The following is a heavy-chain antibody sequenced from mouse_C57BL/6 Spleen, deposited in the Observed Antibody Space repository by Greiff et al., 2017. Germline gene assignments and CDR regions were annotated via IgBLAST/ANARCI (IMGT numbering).Heavy chain of an antibody. Sequence: EVQLVESGGGLVKPGGSLKLSCAASGFTFSDYGMHWVRQAPEKGLEWVAYISSGSSTIYYADTVKGRFTISRDNAKNTLCRQMTSMRSEDTAMYYGARGVGVDYWGQGTTLTVSS. D-gene: IGHD1-1*02. CDR1: GFTFSDYG. CDR2: ISSGSSTI. J-gene: IGHJ2*01. V-gene: IGHV5-17*01. CDR3: ARGVGVDY.